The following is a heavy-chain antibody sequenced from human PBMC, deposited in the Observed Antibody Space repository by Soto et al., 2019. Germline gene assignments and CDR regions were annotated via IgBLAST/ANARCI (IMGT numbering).Heavy chain of an antibody. D-gene: IGHD2-2*01. V-gene: IGHV3-21*01. CDR1: GFAFNNYG. J-gene: IGHJ4*02. Sequence: GGTLRLSCTVSGFAFNNYGINWIRQAPGKGLEWVSSISKSDYTYYSYSVKGRFTISRDNAKNSVSLQMNTLRVEDTAVYYCAREDSIIIPAVSDFWGQGTLVTAPQ. CDR2: ISKSDYT. CDR3: AREDSIIIPAVSDF.